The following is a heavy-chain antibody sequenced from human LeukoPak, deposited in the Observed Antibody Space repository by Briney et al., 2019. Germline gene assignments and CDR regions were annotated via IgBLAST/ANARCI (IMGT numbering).Heavy chain of an antibody. D-gene: IGHD3-10*01. CDR3: ARGIRTMVRGVIIFPFDP. J-gene: IGHJ5*02. CDR1: GDSVSSNSAA. Sequence: SQTLSLTCAISGDSVSSNSAAWNWIRQSPSRGLEWLGGTYYRSKWYNDYAVSVKSRITINPDTSKNQFSLQLNSVTPEDTAVYYCARGIRTMVRGVIIFPFDPWGQGTLVTVSS. V-gene: IGHV6-1*01. CDR2: TYYRSKWYN.